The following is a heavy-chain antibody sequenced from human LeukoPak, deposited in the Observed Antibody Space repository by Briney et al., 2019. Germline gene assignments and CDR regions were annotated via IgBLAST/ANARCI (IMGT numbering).Heavy chain of an antibody. J-gene: IGHJ3*02. V-gene: IGHV3-53*01. CDR2: TYADGYT. CDR3: AGENSSSWYTFAFDI. CDR1: GFTVSSSY. Sequence: QPGGSLRLSCAASGFTVSSSYMTWVRQAPGKGLEWVSITYADGYTYYADSVKGRFTISRDNSKNTLYLQMNSLRAEDTAVYYCAGENSSSWYTFAFDIWGQGTMVTVSS. D-gene: IGHD6-13*01.